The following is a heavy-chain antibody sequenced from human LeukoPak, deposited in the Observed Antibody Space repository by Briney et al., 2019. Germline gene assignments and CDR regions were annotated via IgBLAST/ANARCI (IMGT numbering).Heavy chain of an antibody. CDR2: IREDGSEK. CDR3: ARDWGRISAAAIPGGS. J-gene: IGHJ5*02. V-gene: IGHV3-7*05. Sequence: GGSLRLSCVASGFTFSSYWMSWVRQAPGKGLEWVANIREDGSEKNYLDSVKGRFTISRDNAQNSLYLQMDSLRVEDTAVYYCARDWGRISAAAIPGGSWGQGTLVTVSS. D-gene: IGHD6-13*01. CDR1: GFTFSSYW.